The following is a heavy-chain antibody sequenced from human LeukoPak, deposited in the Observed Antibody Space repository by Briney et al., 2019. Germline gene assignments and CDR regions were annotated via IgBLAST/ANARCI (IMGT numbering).Heavy chain of an antibody. Sequence: PGGSLRLSCAASGFTFSSYAMSWVRQAPGKGLEWVSTISGSGGSTYYADSVEGRFTISRDNSKNTLYLQMNSLRAEDTAVYYCAKDGARYSNYGRPGAENWFDPWGQGTLVTVSS. V-gene: IGHV3-23*01. J-gene: IGHJ5*02. CDR3: AKDGARYSNYGRPGAENWFDP. D-gene: IGHD4-11*01. CDR1: GFTFSSYA. CDR2: ISGSGGST.